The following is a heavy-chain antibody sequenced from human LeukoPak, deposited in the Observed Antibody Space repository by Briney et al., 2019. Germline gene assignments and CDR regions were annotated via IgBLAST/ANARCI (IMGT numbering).Heavy chain of an antibody. V-gene: IGHV4-39*01. CDR1: GGSINSISYY. J-gene: IGHJ4*02. Sequence: SETLSLTCTVSGGSINSISYYWGWLRQPPGKGLEWIASIYYSGSTYYNPSLKSRVTMSVDTSKNQFSLKLSSVTAADTAVYYCARLQWLVPFDYWGQGTLVTVSS. CDR3: ARLQWLVPFDY. D-gene: IGHD6-19*01. CDR2: IYYSGST.